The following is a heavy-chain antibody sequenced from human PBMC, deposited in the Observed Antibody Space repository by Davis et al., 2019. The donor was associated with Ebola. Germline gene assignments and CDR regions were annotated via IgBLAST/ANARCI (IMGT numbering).Heavy chain of an antibody. V-gene: IGHV1-69*13. CDR2: IIPIFGTA. CDR3: ARDGDFWSGIEY. D-gene: IGHD3-3*01. J-gene: IGHJ4*02. Sequence: SVKVSCKASGGTFSSYAISWVRQAPGQGLEWMGGIIPIFGTANYAQKFQGRVTITADESTSTAYRELSSLRSEDTAVYYCARDGDFWSGIEYWGQGTLVTVSS. CDR1: GGTFSSYA.